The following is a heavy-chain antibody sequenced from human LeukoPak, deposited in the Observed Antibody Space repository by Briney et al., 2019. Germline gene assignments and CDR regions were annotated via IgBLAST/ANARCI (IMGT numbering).Heavy chain of an antibody. D-gene: IGHD2-2*02. V-gene: IGHV1-2*02. CDR1: GYTFTGYY. CDR2: INPNSGGS. CDR3: ARALGYWSSTSCYTDWFDP. Sequence: ASVKVSCKASGYTFTGYYMHWVRQAPGQGLEWMGWINPNSGGSNYAQKFQGRVTMTRDTSISTAYMELSRLRSDDTAVYYCARALGYWSSTSCYTDWFDPWGQGTLVTVSS. J-gene: IGHJ5*02.